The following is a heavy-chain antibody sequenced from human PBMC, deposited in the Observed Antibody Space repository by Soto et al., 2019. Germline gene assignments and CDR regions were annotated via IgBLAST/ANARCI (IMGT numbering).Heavy chain of an antibody. D-gene: IGHD2-8*01. Sequence: EVQLVESGGGLVKPGGSLRLSCAASGFTFSSYSMNWVRQAPGKGLEWVSSISSSSSYIYYADSVKGRFTISRDNAKNSLYVQMNSLRAEDTAVYYCASVRMGYYMDVWGKGTTVTVSS. V-gene: IGHV3-21*01. CDR3: ASVRMGYYMDV. J-gene: IGHJ6*03. CDR2: ISSSSSYI. CDR1: GFTFSSYS.